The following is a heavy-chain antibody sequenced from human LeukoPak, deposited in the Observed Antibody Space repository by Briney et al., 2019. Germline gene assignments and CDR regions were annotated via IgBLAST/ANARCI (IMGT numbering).Heavy chain of an antibody. CDR2: ISYDGSNK. Sequence: GGSLRLSCAASGFTFSSYAMHWVRQAPGKGLEWVAVISYDGSNKYYADSVKGRFTISRDNSKNTLCLQMNSLRAEDTAVYYCARLIAAAGTFDYWGQGTLVTVSS. J-gene: IGHJ4*02. CDR3: ARLIAAAGTFDY. CDR1: GFTFSSYA. D-gene: IGHD6-13*01. V-gene: IGHV3-30-3*01.